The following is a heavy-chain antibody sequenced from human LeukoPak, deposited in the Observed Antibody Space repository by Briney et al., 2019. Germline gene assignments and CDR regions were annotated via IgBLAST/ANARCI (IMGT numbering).Heavy chain of an antibody. D-gene: IGHD1-7*01. J-gene: IGHJ3*02. Sequence: GGSLRLSCAASGFTFSDYYMSWIRQAPGKGLEWVSYISSSGSTIYYADSVKGRFTISRDNAKNSLYLQMNSLRAEDTAVYYCAKTVTGTTIDAFDIWGQGTMVTVSS. CDR3: AKTVTGTTIDAFDI. V-gene: IGHV3-11*01. CDR1: GFTFSDYY. CDR2: ISSSGSTI.